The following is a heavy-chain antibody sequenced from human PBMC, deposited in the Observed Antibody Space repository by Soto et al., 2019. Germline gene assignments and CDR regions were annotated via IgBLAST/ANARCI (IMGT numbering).Heavy chain of an antibody. J-gene: IGHJ4*02. V-gene: IGHV3-72*01. Sequence: EVQLVESGGGLVQPGGSLRLSCAASGFTFSDHYMDWVRQAPGKGLEWVGRIKNKANSDTTEYAASVKGRFTISRDDSKNSLDLQMNSLKTEDTAVYYCARVRLGVATRLFDYWGQGTLVTVSS. CDR3: ARVRLGVATRLFDY. CDR1: GFTFSDHY. D-gene: IGHD6-25*01. CDR2: IKNKANSDTT.